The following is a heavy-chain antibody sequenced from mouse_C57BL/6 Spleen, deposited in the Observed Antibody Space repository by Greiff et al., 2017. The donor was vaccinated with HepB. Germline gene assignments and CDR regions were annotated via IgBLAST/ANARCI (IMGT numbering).Heavy chain of an antibody. CDR1: GFNIKDDY. V-gene: IGHV14-4*01. CDR3: TTRYYYGSSYAVFAY. Sequence: EVQLVESGAELVRPGASVKLSCTASGFNIKDDYMHWVKQRPEQGLEWIGWIDPENGDTEYASKFQGKATITADTSSNTAYLQLSSLTSEDTAVYYCTTRYYYGSSYAVFAYWGQGTLVTVSA. J-gene: IGHJ3*01. D-gene: IGHD1-1*01. CDR2: IDPENGDT.